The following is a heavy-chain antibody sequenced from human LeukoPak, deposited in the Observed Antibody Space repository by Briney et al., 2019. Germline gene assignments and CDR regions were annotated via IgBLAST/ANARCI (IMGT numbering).Heavy chain of an antibody. J-gene: IGHJ4*02. CDR1: GYTFTSYG. CDR2: ISAYNGNT. D-gene: IGHD1-26*01. Sequence: GASVKVSCKASGYTFTSYGISWVRQAPGQGLEWMGWISAYNGNTNYAQKLQGRVTMATDTSTSTAYMELRSLRSDDTAVYYCARCGRIVGVGEPDYWGQGTLVTVSS. CDR3: ARCGRIVGVGEPDY. V-gene: IGHV1-18*01.